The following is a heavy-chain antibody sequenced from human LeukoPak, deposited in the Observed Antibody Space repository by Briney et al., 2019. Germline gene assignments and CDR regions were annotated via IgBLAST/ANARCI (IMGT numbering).Heavy chain of an antibody. D-gene: IGHD4-11*01. CDR1: GYTFTSYG. Sequence: ASVKVSCKASGYTFTSYGISWVRQAPGQGLEWMGWINPNSGGTNYAQKFQGRVTMTRDTSISTAYMELSRLRSDDTAVYYCARVRGDYSIGYWGQGTLSPSPQ. CDR3: ARVRGDYSIGY. J-gene: IGHJ4*02. V-gene: IGHV1-2*02. CDR2: INPNSGGT.